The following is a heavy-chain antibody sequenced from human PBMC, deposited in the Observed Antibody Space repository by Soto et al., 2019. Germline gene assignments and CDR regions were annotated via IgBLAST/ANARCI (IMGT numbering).Heavy chain of an antibody. J-gene: IGHJ4*02. Sequence: QVQLVESGGGVVQPGRALRLSCAASGFTFSSYGMHWVRQAPGKGLEWVAVISCDGSNKSYADSVKGRFTISRDNSNNMLYLQMNSLRAEDTAVYYCAKDSGIYAFGDNWGQGALVTVSS. CDR1: GFTFSSYG. CDR3: AKDSGIYAFGDN. V-gene: IGHV3-30*18. D-gene: IGHD2-2*01. CDR2: ISCDGSNK.